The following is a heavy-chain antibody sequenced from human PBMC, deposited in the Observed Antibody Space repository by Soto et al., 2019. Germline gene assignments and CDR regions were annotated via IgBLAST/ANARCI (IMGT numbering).Heavy chain of an antibody. Sequence: GGSLRLSCAASGFTFSDYYMSWIRQAPGKGLEWVSYISSSSSTIYYADSVKGRFTISRDNAKNSLFLQMNSLRAEDTALYYCARSGTVPSGGSSIDYWGQGTLVTVSS. CDR2: ISSSSSTI. D-gene: IGHD2-15*01. V-gene: IGHV3-11*01. J-gene: IGHJ4*02. CDR1: GFTFSDYY. CDR3: ARSGTVPSGGSSIDY.